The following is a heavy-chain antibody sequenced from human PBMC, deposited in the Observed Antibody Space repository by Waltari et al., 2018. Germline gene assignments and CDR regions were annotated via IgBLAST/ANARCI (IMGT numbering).Heavy chain of an antibody. Sequence: QVQLVESGGGVVQPGRSLRLSCAASGFTFSSYGMHWVRQAPGKGLEWVAVISYDGSNKYDADSVKGRFTIARDNSKNTLYLQMNSLRAEDTAVYYCAKNKGWGQWLVDPFDYWGQGTLVTVSS. CDR2: ISYDGSNK. V-gene: IGHV3-30*18. CDR3: AKNKGWGQWLVDPFDY. D-gene: IGHD6-19*01. CDR1: GFTFSSYG. J-gene: IGHJ4*02.